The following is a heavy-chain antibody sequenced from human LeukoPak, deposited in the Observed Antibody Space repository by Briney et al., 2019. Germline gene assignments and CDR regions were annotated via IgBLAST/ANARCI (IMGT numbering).Heavy chain of an antibody. CDR2: ISGSGGST. CDR3: AREGGGPYDTAMVNDY. CDR1: GFTFSSYA. D-gene: IGHD5-18*01. J-gene: IGHJ4*02. V-gene: IGHV3-23*01. Sequence: GGSLRLSCAASGFTFSSYAMSWVRQAPGKGLEWVSAISGSGGSTYYADSVKGRFTISRDNSKNTLYLQMNSLRAEDTAVYYCAREGGGPYDTAMVNDYWGQGTLVTVSS.